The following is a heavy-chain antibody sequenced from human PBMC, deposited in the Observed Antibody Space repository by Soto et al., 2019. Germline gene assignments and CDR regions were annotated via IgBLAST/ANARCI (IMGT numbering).Heavy chain of an antibody. CDR3: AKAAEWLRLRLSGYFDY. CDR1: GFTFSSYA. Sequence: GGSLRLSCAASGFTFSSYAMSWVRQAPGKGLEWVSAISGSGGSTYYADSVKGRFTISRDNSKNTLYLQMNSLRAEDTAVYYCAKAAEWLRLRLSGYFDYWGQGTLVTVSS. D-gene: IGHD5-12*01. V-gene: IGHV3-23*01. CDR2: ISGSGGST. J-gene: IGHJ4*02.